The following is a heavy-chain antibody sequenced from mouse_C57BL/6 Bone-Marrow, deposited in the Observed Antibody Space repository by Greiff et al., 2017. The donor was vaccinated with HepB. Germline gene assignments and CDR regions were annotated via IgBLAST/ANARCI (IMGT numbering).Heavy chain of an antibody. CDR1: GFTFSSYA. Sequence: EVKLMESGAGLVKPGGSLKLSCAASGFTFSSYAMSWVRQTPEKRLEWVAYISSGGDYSYYADTVKGRFTISRDKARNTLYLQMSRLKSEDTAMYYCTRVTAYWGQGTLVTVSA. V-gene: IGHV5-9-1*02. D-gene: IGHD2-1*01. CDR3: TRVTAY. J-gene: IGHJ3*01. CDR2: ISSGGDYS.